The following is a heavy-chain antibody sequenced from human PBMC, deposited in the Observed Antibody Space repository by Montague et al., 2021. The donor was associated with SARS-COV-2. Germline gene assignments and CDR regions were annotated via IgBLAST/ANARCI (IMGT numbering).Heavy chain of an antibody. CDR1: SEWGSDFY. CDR2: INHTGSA. D-gene: IGHD3-3*01. J-gene: IGHJ3*01. CDR3: ARGQVTISGVLIFIPAAGHLDG. V-gene: IGHV4-34*01. Sequence: SETLSLTCAGDSEWGSDFYWTWIGQSPGKGLEWIGEINHTGSATYNPSLKGRVTLSRDTSKNQFSLKLQSVTPADTGVYYCARGQVTISGVLIFIPAAGHLDGWGQGTSVTVSS.